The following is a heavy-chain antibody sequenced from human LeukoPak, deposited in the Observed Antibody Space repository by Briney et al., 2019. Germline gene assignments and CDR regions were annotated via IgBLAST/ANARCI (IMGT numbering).Heavy chain of an antibody. Sequence: SETLSLTCAVSGYSISSGYYWDWIRQPPGKGLEWIGSIYHSGSTYYNPSLKSRVTISVDTSKNQFSLKLSSVTAADTAVYYCARTVVALYYYYYYYMDVWGKGTTVTVSS. D-gene: IGHD2-15*01. CDR3: ARTVVALYYYYYYYMDV. CDR1: GYSISSGYY. CDR2: IYHSGST. J-gene: IGHJ6*03. V-gene: IGHV4-38-2*01.